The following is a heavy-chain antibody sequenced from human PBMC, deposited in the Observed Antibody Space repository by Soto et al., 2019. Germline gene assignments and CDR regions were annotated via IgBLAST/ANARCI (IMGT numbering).Heavy chain of an antibody. D-gene: IGHD2-15*01. V-gene: IGHV3-21*01. CDR2: ISSSSSYI. CDR1: GFTFSSYS. J-gene: IGHJ3*02. Sequence: GGSLRLSCAASGFTFSSYSMNWVRQAPGKGLEWVSSISSSSSYIYYADSVKGRFTISRDNAKNSLYLQMNSLRAEDTAVYYCARGPDGVVVVAATWGGAFDIWGQGTMVTVSS. CDR3: ARGPDGVVVVAATWGGAFDI.